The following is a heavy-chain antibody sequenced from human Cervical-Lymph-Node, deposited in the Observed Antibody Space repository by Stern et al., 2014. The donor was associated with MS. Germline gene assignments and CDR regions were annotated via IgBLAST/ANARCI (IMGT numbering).Heavy chain of an antibody. J-gene: IGHJ5*02. CDR2: IYPGGSDT. D-gene: IGHD5-12*01. CDR3: ARHDEGGYGDNWFDP. CDR1: GYSFTSYW. Sequence: VKLGQSGAAVKKPGESLKISCTGSGYSFTSYWIGWVRQMPGKGLEWMGIIYPGGSDTRYSTPFQGQVTISADKSISTAYLQWSSLKASDTAMYYCARHDEGGYGDNWFDPWGQGTLVTVSS. V-gene: IGHV5-51*01.